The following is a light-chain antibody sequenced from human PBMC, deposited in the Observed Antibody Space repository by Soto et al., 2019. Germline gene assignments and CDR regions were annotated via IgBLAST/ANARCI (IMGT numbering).Light chain of an antibody. CDR3: SSYTSSSTLVV. CDR2: DVS. J-gene: IGLJ2*01. V-gene: IGLV2-14*01. CDR1: SSNVGGYNY. Sequence: QSALTQPASVSGTPGQSVTISCTGTSSNVGGYNYVSWYQQHPGKAPKLMIYDVSHRPSGASNLFSGSKSGNTASLTISGPQAEDEADYYCSSYTSSSTLVVFGGGTQLTVL.